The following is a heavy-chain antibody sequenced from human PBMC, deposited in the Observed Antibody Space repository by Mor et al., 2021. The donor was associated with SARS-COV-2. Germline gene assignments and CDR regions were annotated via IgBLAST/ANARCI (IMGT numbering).Heavy chain of an antibody. CDR2: IYYSGST. CDR3: ARGSELDDYYYYGMDV. Sequence: SRIRQPPGKGLEWIGYIYYSGSTNYNPSLKSRVTISVDTSKNQFSLKLSSVTAADTAVYYCARGSELDDYYYYGMDVWGQGTT. D-gene: IGHD1-26*01. J-gene: IGHJ6*02. V-gene: IGHV4-59*01.